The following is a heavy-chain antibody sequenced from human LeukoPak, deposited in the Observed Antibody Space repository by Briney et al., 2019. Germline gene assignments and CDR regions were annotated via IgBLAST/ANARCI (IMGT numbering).Heavy chain of an antibody. J-gene: IGHJ5*02. D-gene: IGHD6-19*01. CDR3: AKDWGSSGWYNYFDP. V-gene: IGHV3-30*18. CDR2: ISYHGSAK. Sequence: GGSLRLSCAVSGLTLSNVWMNWVRQAPGKGLEWVAMISYHGSAKYYGDSVQGRFTISRDISKNTLYLQMDSLRPEDTAVYYCAKDWGSSGWYNYFDPWGQGTLVTVSS. CDR1: GLTLSNVW.